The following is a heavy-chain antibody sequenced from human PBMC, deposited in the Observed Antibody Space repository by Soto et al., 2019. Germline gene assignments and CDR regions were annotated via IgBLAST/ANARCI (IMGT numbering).Heavy chain of an antibody. CDR2: IYPGDSDT. CDR1: GCSCIDHW. CDR3: ARLGFEYDISAAYYNVHHYYGVDV. Sequence: SMQISCKGSGCSCIDHWIGWVSQVHGKGLEWMGVIYPGDSDTRYSPSFQGHVTISADKSISTAYLQWSTLKASDTAKYYCARLGFEYDISAAYYNVHHYYGVDVWGQGTTVTVSS. J-gene: IGHJ6*02. D-gene: IGHD3-9*01. V-gene: IGHV5-51*01.